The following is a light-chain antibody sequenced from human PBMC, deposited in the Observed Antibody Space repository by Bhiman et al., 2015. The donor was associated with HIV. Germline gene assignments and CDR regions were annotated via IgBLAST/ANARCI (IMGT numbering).Light chain of an antibody. V-gene: IGLV2-14*03. CDR1: SSDVGGYNY. J-gene: IGLJ3*02. CDR2: DVS. CDR3: ISLRSGSWV. Sequence: QSALTQPASVSGSPGQSITISCTGTSSDVGGYNYVSWFQQHPGKAPKLMIYDVSNRPSGVSNRFSGSKSGNTASLTISGLQAEDEADYYCISLRSGSWVFGGGTNLAVL.